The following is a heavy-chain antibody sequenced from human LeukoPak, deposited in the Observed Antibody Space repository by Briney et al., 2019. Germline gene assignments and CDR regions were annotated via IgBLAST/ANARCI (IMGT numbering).Heavy chain of an antibody. CDR1: GGSFSGYY. J-gene: IGHJ4*02. D-gene: IGHD6-19*01. CDR3: ARRGSSGWYYQGNPPDY. V-gene: IGHV4-34*01. Sequence: SSETLSLTCAVYGGSFSGYYWSWIRQPPGKGLEWIGEINQSGSTNYHPSLKRRVTISVDTSKNQFSLKLSSVTAADTAVYYCARRGSSGWYYQGNPPDYWGQGTLVTVSS. CDR2: INQSGST.